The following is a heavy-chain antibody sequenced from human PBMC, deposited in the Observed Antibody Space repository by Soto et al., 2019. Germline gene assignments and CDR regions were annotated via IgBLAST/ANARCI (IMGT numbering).Heavy chain of an antibody. D-gene: IGHD1-7*01. CDR1: GYTFTSYD. Sequence: ASVKVSCKASGYTFTSYDINWVRQATGQGLEWMGWMNPNSGNTGYAQKFQGRVTMTRNTSISTAYMELSSLRSEDTAVYYCTRAGASDWNYVSTSSWGQGTLVTVS. CDR2: MNPNSGNT. V-gene: IGHV1-8*01. J-gene: IGHJ4*02. CDR3: TRAGASDWNYVSTSS.